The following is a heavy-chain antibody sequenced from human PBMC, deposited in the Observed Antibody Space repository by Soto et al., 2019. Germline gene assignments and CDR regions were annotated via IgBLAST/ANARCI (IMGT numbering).Heavy chain of an antibody. D-gene: IGHD5-12*01. CDR2: ISGSGGRS. Sequence: EVHLLESGGGLVQPGGSLRLSCAASGFTFSNYAMNWVRQAPGKGLEWVSTISGSGGRSYYADSVKGRFSVSRDNSTNTLYLRMNSLSAEDTAVYYCAKRKTIEASTYCFDNWGRGTLVTVSS. CDR1: GFTFSNYA. J-gene: IGHJ4*02. V-gene: IGHV3-23*01. CDR3: AKRKTIEASTYCFDN.